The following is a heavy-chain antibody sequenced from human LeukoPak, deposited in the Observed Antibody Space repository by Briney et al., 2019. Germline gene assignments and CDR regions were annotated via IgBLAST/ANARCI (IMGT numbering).Heavy chain of an antibody. V-gene: IGHV4-31*03. J-gene: IGHJ4*02. CDR2: IYYSGNT. CDR1: GGSISSGAYY. Sequence: SETLSLTCTVSGGSISSGAYYWSWIRQHPGKGLEWIGYIYYSGNTNYNPSLKSRVTVSRDTFKNQFSLKLSSVSAADTAVYYCASGSHSYGLGYNFDYWGQGTLVTVSS. D-gene: IGHD5-18*01. CDR3: ASGSHSYGLGYNFDY.